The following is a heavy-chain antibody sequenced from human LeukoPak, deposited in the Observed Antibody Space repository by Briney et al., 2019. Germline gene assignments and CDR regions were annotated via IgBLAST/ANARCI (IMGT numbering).Heavy chain of an antibody. CDR2: LSGSGRSA. D-gene: IGHD3-9*01. V-gene: IGHV3-23*01. Sequence: GGSLRLSCAASGFTFSTYAMSWVRQAPGKGLEWVSGLSGSGRSAYYADSVKGRFTISRDNSKNTLYLQMNSLRPEDTAVYYCAKGLTNLGDDWGQGTLVTVSS. CDR3: AKGLTNLGDD. CDR1: GFTFSTYA. J-gene: IGHJ4*02.